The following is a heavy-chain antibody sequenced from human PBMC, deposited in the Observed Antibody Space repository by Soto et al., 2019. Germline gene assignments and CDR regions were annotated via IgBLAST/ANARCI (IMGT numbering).Heavy chain of an antibody. CDR2: INHSGST. CDR3: ARGCPYYGWGGFFLPWGSYKGRDV. J-gene: IGHJ6*04. D-gene: IGHD3-10*01. Sequence: SETLSLTCAVYGGSFSGYYWSWIRQPPGKGLEWIGEINHSGSTNYNPSLKSRVTISVDTSKNQFSLKLSSVTAADTAVYYCARGCPYYGWGGFFLPWGSYKGRDVGGKGTRVPV. V-gene: IGHV4-34*01. CDR1: GGSFSGYY.